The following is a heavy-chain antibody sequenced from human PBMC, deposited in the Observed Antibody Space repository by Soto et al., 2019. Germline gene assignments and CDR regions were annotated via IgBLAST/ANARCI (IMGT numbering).Heavy chain of an antibody. CDR2: IIPILGIA. D-gene: IGHD3-3*01. J-gene: IGHJ6*03. Sequence: QVQLVQSEAEVKKPGSSVKVSCKASGGTFSSYTISWVRQAPGQGLEWMGRIIPILGIANYAQKFQGRVTITADKSTSTAYMELSSLRSEDTAVYYCARVGRRWDYYYMDVWGKGTTVTVSS. CDR1: GGTFSSYT. V-gene: IGHV1-69*02. CDR3: ARVGRRWDYYYMDV.